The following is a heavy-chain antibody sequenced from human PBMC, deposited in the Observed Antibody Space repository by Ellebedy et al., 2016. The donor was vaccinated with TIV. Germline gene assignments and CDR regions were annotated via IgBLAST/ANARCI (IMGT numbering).Heavy chain of an antibody. Sequence: GESLKISCAASRVPFRSYWMHWVRQAPGEGRVWVARINKNGSSTNYADSVKGRFTISRDNAESILYLQMDSLRVEDTAMYYCAGDLDVWGQGILVTVSS. CDR1: RVPFRSYW. V-gene: IGHV3-74*01. CDR2: INKNGSST. D-gene: IGHD3-3*01. CDR3: AGDLDV. J-gene: IGHJ4*02.